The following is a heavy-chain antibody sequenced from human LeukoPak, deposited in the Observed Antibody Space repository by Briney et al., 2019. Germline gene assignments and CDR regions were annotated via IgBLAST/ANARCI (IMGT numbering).Heavy chain of an antibody. V-gene: IGHV3-74*01. Sequence: GGSLRLSCAASVFTFSNHYMHWVGKAPGKGLVSVSRIDPNARYTSYTDTVKGRFTISREKAKTTLYLQMSTLGAEDTTLYYYVRGSTDCNGMGVWGQGATVTVSS. CDR1: VFTFSNHY. J-gene: IGHJ6*02. D-gene: IGHD6-19*01. CDR2: IDPNARYT. CDR3: VRGSTDCNGMGV.